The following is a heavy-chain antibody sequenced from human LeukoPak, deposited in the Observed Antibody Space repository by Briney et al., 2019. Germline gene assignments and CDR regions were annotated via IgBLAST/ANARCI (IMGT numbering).Heavy chain of an antibody. D-gene: IGHD4-17*01. V-gene: IGHV1-2*02. J-gene: IGHJ4*02. CDR2: IHPNSGGT. CDR3: ARGYGDYVDY. CDR1: AYTFTAYY. Sequence: ASVKVSCKASAYTFTAYYIHWLRQAPGQGLEWMGWIHPNSGGTNYAKKFKGRVTMTRDTSISTAYMEPSSLRSDDTAVYYCARGYGDYVDYWGQGTLVTVSS.